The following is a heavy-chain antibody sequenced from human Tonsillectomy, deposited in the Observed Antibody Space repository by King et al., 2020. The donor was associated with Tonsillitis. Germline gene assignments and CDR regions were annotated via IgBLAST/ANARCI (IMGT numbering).Heavy chain of an antibody. V-gene: IGHV3-21*01. D-gene: IGHD1-1*01. CDR3: ARDEDKPQQYYYYYGMDV. J-gene: IGHJ6*02. CDR1: GFTFSSYS. CDR2: ISSSRTYI. Sequence: VQLVESGGGLVKPGGSLRLSCAASGFTFSSYSMNWVRQAPGKGLEWVSSISSSRTYIYYADSVKGRFTISRDNAKNSLYLQMNSLRAEDTAVYYCARDEDKPQQYYYYYGMDVWGQGTTVTVSS.